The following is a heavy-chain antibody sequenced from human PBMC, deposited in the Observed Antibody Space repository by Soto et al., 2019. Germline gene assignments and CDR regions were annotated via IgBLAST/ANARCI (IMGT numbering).Heavy chain of an antibody. V-gene: IGHV4-4*02. Sequence: SETLSLTCAVSGGSISSSNWWSWVRQPPGKGLEWIGEIYHSGSTNYNPSLKSRVTISVDKSKNQFSLKLSSVTAADTAVYYCARDRRERITIFGVVTSDAFDIWGQGTMVT. J-gene: IGHJ3*02. D-gene: IGHD3-3*01. CDR2: IYHSGST. CDR1: GGSISSSNW. CDR3: ARDRRERITIFGVVTSDAFDI.